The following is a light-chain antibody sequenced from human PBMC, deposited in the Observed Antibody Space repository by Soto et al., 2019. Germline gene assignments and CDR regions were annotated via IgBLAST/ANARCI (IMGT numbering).Light chain of an antibody. V-gene: IGKV1-39*01. CDR1: ESMDGY. J-gene: IGKJ1*01. CDR3: QQSYRTFPWT. Sequence: DIQMTQSPSSLSASVGDRATSXXRASESMDGYLNWYQQNPGRHPKLXXNSASKMQSGVLSRCSGSRSGRHVTLTVMSLQPEDYATYYYQQSYRTFPWTFGQGTKVDIK. CDR2: SAS.